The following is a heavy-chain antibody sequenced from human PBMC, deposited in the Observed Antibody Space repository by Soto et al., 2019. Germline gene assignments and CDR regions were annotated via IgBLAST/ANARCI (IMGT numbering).Heavy chain of an antibody. D-gene: IGHD6-6*01. CDR3: ARVIGLPAPLAPLEEYSSSYGMDV. CDR2: INSDGSST. Sequence: GGSLRLSCAASGFTFSSYWMHWVRQAPGKGLVWVSRINSDGSSTSYADSVKGRFTISRDNAKNTLYLQMNSLRAEDTAVYYCARVIGLPAPLAPLEEYSSSYGMDVCGQGTTVTVSS. J-gene: IGHJ6*02. V-gene: IGHV3-74*01. CDR1: GFTFSSYW.